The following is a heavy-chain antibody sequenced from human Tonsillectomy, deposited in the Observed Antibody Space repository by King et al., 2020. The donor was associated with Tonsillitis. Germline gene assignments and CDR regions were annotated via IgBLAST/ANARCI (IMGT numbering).Heavy chain of an antibody. CDR3: AKDRDFWSPHGMDV. D-gene: IGHD3-3*01. V-gene: IGHV3-23*04. J-gene: IGHJ6*02. Sequence: VQLVESGGGLIQPGGSLRLSCAASGFTFSSYAMNWVRQAPGKGLEWVSGLSGSGGSTYYADSVEGRFAISSDNSKNTLYLQMNSLRAEDTAVYYCAKDRDFWSPHGMDVWGQGTTATVSS. CDR2: LSGSGGST. CDR1: GFTFSSYA.